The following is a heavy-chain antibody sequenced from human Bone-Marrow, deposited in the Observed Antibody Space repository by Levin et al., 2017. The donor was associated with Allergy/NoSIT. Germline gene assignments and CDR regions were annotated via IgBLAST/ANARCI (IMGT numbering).Heavy chain of an antibody. V-gene: IGHV3-74*01. CDR1: GFTFSDHW. CDR2: ISDHANRI. J-gene: IGHJ4*02. CDR3: VRDCGGGDSWGDDFEF. Sequence: GGSLRLSCLASGFTFSDHWMHWVRQAPGKGLVWVARISDHANRIDYADSVKGRFTISRDDAKGTVYLQMNSLTVDDSAVYDCVRDCGGGDSWGDDFEFGGQGTLVTVSS. D-gene: IGHD3-16*01.